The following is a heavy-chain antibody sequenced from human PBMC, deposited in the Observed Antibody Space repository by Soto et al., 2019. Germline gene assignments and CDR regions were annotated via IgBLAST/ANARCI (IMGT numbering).Heavy chain of an antibody. CDR3: ARGLLPSVGEWELLARYYYYYYGMDV. CDR1: GFTFSSYD. D-gene: IGHD1-26*01. J-gene: IGHJ6*02. Sequence: PGGSLRLSCAASGFTFSSYDMHWVRQATGKGLEWVSAIGTAGDTYYPGSVKGRFTISRENAKNSLYLQMNSLRAEDTAVYYCARGLLPSVGEWELLARYYYYYYGMDVWGQGTTVTVSS. CDR2: IGTAGDT. V-gene: IGHV3-13*01.